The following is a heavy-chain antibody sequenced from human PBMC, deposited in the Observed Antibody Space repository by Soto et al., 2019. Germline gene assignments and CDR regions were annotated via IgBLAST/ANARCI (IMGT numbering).Heavy chain of an antibody. CDR2: IFYDGSDK. Sequence: QVQVVESGGGVVQPGRSLTLSCAASGFTFSTYGMHWVRQAPGKGLEWVSLIFYDGSDKRYADSVKGRFAISRDNSMNTLYLQLNSLRNEHTDVYYCAKDLQGGRGRHHQRADHWGQGNLVTVSP. CDR3: AKDLQGGRGRHHQRADH. J-gene: IGHJ4*02. CDR1: GFTFSTYG. V-gene: IGHV3-30*18. D-gene: IGHD2-15*01.